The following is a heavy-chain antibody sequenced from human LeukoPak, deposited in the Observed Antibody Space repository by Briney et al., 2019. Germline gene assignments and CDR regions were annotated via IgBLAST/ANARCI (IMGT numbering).Heavy chain of an antibody. CDR3: AKVRWEVDMAYDY. CDR2: IKSKTDGGTT. D-gene: IGHD5-24*01. J-gene: IGHJ4*02. CDR1: GFTFSNAW. V-gene: IGHV3-15*01. Sequence: GGSLRLSCAASGFTFSNAWLIWVRQAPGKGLEWVGRIKSKTDGGTTDYAAPVKGRFTISRDDSKNTLYLQMNSLRAEDTAVYYCAKVRWEVDMAYDYWGQGALVTVSS.